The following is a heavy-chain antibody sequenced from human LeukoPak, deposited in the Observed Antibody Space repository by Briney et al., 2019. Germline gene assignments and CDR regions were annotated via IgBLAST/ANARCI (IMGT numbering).Heavy chain of an antibody. CDR1: GGSISSGGYY. J-gene: IGHJ4*02. D-gene: IGHD3-22*01. CDR3: ARLPDSSGFDY. Sequence: PSQTLSLTCTVSGGSISSGGYYWSWIRQPPGKGPEWIGSIYYSGSTYYNPSLKSRVTISVDTSKNQFSLKLSSVTAADTAVYYYARLPDSSGFDYWGQGNLVTVSS. V-gene: IGHV4-39*01. CDR2: IYYSGST.